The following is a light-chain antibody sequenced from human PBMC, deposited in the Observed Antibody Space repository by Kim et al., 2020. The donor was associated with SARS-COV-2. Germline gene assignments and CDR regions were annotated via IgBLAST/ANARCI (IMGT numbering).Light chain of an antibody. CDR3: CSNAGTYTWV. CDR2: DVS. Sequence: GQSVTISCTGTSSDVGGYNYVSWYQQHPGKAPKLMIYDVSKRPSGILDRFSGSKSGNTASLTISGLQAEDEADYYCCSNAGTYTWVFGGGTQLTVL. CDR1: SSDVGGYNY. J-gene: IGLJ3*02. V-gene: IGLV2-11*01.